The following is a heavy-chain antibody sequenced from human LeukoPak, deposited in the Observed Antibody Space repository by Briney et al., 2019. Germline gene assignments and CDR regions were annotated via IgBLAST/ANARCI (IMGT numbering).Heavy chain of an antibody. CDR1: GGSFSGYY. CDR2: INHSGST. V-gene: IGHV4-34*01. J-gene: IGHJ5*02. D-gene: IGHD6-13*01. Sequence: PSETLSLTCAVYGGSFSGYYWSWIRQPPGKGLEWIGEINHSGSTNYNPSLKSRVTISVDTSKNQFSLKLSSVTAADTAVYYCARGPGLRSSWSLGSGWFAPWGQGTLVTVSS. CDR3: ARGPGLRSSWSLGSGWFAP.